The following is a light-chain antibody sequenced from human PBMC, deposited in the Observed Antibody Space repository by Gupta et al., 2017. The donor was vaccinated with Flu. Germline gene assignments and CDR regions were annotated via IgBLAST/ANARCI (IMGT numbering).Light chain of an antibody. J-gene: IGKJ1*01. Sequence: PSSVSASIGDRVTITCRASQDISSWLAWYQQKPGKAPKLLIYAASTVESGVPSRFIGSGYGTDFTLTISSLQPEDFANYCCQHEDSFPRTFGQGTKVEIK. V-gene: IGKV1-12*01. CDR3: QHEDSFPRT. CDR1: QDISSW. CDR2: AAS.